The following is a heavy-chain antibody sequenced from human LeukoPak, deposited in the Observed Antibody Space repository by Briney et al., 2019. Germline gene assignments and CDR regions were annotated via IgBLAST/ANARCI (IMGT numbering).Heavy chain of an antibody. CDR2: IFYSGST. V-gene: IGHV4-39*07. D-gene: IGHD3-22*01. CDR3: AGEDYFDSSGYASWRFDI. Sequence: SETLSLTCTVSSGSNSTSNYYWGWVRQPPGKALEWIGNIFYSGSTYYSPSLKSRVTISVDTSKNQFSLKLTSVTTADTAVYYCAGEDYFDSSGYASWRFDIWGQGTMVTVSS. J-gene: IGHJ3*02. CDR1: SGSNSTSNYY.